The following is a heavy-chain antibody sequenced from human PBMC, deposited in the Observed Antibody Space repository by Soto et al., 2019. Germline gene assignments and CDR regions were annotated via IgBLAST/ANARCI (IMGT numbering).Heavy chain of an antibody. V-gene: IGHV1-69*06. Sequence: QVQLVQSGAEVKKPGSSVKVSCKASGGTFSSYAISWVRQAPGQGLEWMGGIIPIFGTANYAQKFQGRVTITADKSTSTAYMELSSLRSEDTALYYCARDPLSPPYYYHSSGYYPYYFDYRGQGTLVTVSS. J-gene: IGHJ4*02. CDR1: GGTFSSYA. D-gene: IGHD3-22*01. CDR3: ARDPLSPPYYYHSSGYYPYYFDY. CDR2: IIPIFGTA.